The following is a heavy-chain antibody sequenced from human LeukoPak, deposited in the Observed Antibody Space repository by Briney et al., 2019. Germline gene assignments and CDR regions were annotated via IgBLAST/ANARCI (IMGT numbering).Heavy chain of an antibody. D-gene: IGHD2-2*01. V-gene: IGHV1-2*06. CDR3: ATYCSGTSCQKN. CDR1: GYTFTGYY. CDR2: INPNSGGT. J-gene: IGHJ4*02. Sequence: ASVKVSCKAPGYTFTGYYMHWVRQAPGQGLEWMGRINPNSGGTNYAQKFQGRVTMTRDTSISTAYMELSRLRSDDTAVYYCATYCSGTSCQKNWGQGTLVTVSS.